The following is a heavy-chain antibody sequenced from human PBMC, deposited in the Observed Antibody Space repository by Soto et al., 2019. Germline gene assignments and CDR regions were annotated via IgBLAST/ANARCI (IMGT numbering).Heavy chain of an antibody. D-gene: IGHD2-21*01. Sequence: SETLSLTCAVYGGSFSGYYWSWIRQPPGKGLEWIGETNHSGSTNYNPSLKSRVTISVDTSKNQFSLKLSSVTAADTAVYYCASYSDPPGLAFDYWGQGTLVTVSS. CDR3: ASYSDPPGLAFDY. V-gene: IGHV4-34*01. CDR1: GGSFSGYY. CDR2: TNHSGST. J-gene: IGHJ4*02.